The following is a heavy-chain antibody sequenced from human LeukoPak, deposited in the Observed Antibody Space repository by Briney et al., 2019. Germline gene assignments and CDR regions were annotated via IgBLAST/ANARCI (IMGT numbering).Heavy chain of an antibody. CDR1: GFTFSSYS. J-gene: IGHJ3*02. D-gene: IGHD1-26*01. CDR2: ISSSSSYI. V-gene: IGHV3-21*01. Sequence: PGGSLRLSCAASGFTFSSYSMNWVRQAPGKGLEWVSSISSSSSYIYYADSVKGRFTISRDNAKNSLYLQMNSLRAEDTAVYYCAREGDPLFRLSLRVGATKGDAFDIWGQGTMVTVSS. CDR3: AREGDPLFRLSLRVGATKGDAFDI.